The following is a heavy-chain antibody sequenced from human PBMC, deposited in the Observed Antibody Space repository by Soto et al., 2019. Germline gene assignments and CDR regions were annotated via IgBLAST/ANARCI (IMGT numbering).Heavy chain of an antibody. CDR2: ISGSGGST. V-gene: IGHV3-23*01. Sequence: XESLSLSCAASGFTFSSYAKSWVRQAPGKGLEWVSAISGSGGSTYYADSVKGRFTISRDNSKNTLYLQMNSLRAEDTAVYYSAKDHNWNYGWAQGTLVTVSS. CDR1: GFTFSSYA. J-gene: IGHJ4*02. CDR3: AKDHNWNYG. D-gene: IGHD1-7*01.